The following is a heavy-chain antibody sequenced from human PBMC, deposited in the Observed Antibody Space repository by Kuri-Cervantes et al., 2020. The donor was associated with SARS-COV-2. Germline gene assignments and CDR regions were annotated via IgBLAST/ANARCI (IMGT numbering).Heavy chain of an antibody. V-gene: IGHV3-30-3*01. Sequence: LSLTCAASGFTFSSYAMHWVRQAPGKGLEWVAVISYDGSNKYYADSVKGRFTISRDNSKNTLYLQMNSLRAEDTAVYYCARDLGLRFLEWLLYYWGQGTLVTVSS. CDR2: ISYDGSNK. CDR1: GFTFSSYA. CDR3: ARDLGLRFLEWLLYY. J-gene: IGHJ4*02. D-gene: IGHD3-3*01.